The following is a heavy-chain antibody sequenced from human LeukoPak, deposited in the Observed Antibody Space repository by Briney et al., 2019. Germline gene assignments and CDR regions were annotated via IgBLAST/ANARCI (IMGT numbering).Heavy chain of an antibody. Sequence: GGSLRLSCEGSGFTFSNYWMGWVRQAPWKGLQWVANIKTDGSEKYYVDSVKGRFTISRDNAKNSLYLQMNSLRAEDTAVYYCATYSSLNRREFQYWGQGTLLTVSS. J-gene: IGHJ1*01. CDR1: GFTFSNYW. D-gene: IGHD3-22*01. V-gene: IGHV3-7*01. CDR3: ATYSSLNRREFQY. CDR2: IKTDGSEK.